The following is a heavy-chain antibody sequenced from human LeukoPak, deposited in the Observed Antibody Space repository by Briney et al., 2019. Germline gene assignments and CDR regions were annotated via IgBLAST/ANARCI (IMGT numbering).Heavy chain of an antibody. J-gene: IGHJ5*02. Sequence: GGSLRLSCAASGFTVSSNYMSWVRQAPGKGLEWVSVIYSGGSTYYADSVKGRFTISRDNSKNTLYLQMNSLRAEDTAVYYCARDRLWFGELFFDPWGQGTLVTVSS. V-gene: IGHV3-66*01. D-gene: IGHD3-10*01. CDR2: IYSGGST. CDR1: GFTVSSNY. CDR3: ARDRLWFGELFFDP.